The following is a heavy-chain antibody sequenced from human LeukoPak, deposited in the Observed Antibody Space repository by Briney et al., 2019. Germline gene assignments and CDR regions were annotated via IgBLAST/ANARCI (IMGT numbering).Heavy chain of an antibody. J-gene: IGHJ4*02. CDR3: AKDPDEVEDAPRDF. D-gene: IGHD1-1*01. V-gene: IGHV3-23*01. CDR1: GFTFKSHH. CDR2: ISGSGVNT. Sequence: GGSLRLSCAASGFTFKSHHMSWVRQAPGKGLEWVSAISGSGVNTYYADSVKGRFTISRDNSKTTLYLHMNSLRADDTAVYYCAKDPDEVEDAPRDFWGQGTLVTVSS.